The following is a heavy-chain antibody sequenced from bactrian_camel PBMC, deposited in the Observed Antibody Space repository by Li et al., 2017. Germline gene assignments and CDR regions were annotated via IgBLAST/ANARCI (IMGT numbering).Heavy chain of an antibody. J-gene: IGHJ4*01. CDR1: GFTFDDSD. CDR3: AKVFYLGSWYVGY. CDR2: ISTTGGRT. D-gene: IGHD6*01. V-gene: IGHV3S63*01. Sequence: HVQLVESGGGSVQAGETLRLSCAASGFTFDDSDMGWYRQAPGNECEGVAAISTTGGRTIYADVVKGRFTISRDNAKNTLYLQLSSLKAEDTAMYYCAKVFYLGSWYVGYWGQGTQVTVS.